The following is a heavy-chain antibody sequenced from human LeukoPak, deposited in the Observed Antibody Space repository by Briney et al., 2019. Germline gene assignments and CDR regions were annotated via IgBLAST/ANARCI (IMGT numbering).Heavy chain of an antibody. CDR1: GGSISSSSYY. D-gene: IGHD6-13*01. Sequence: SETLSLTCTVSGGSISSSSYYWGWIRQPPGKGLEWIGSIYYSGSTYYNPSLKSRVTISVDTSKNQFSLKLSSVTAADTAVYYCARQKRRTSWYNSYYYGMDVWGQGTTVTVSS. CDR3: ARQKRRTSWYNSYYYGMDV. J-gene: IGHJ6*02. CDR2: IYYSGST. V-gene: IGHV4-39*01.